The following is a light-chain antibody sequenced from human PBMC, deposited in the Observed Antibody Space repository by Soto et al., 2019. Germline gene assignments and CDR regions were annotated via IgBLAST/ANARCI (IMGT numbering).Light chain of an antibody. V-gene: IGLV1-44*01. CDR2: TNN. Sequence: QSVLTQPPSASGTPGQRITISCSGTTSNIESHTVNWYQQVPGTAPKLLINTNNQRPSGVPDRFSGSKSGASASLAINGLQSEDEATYYCATWADSRNGVFGTGTKLTVL. CDR1: TSNIESHT. CDR3: ATWADSRNGV. J-gene: IGLJ1*01.